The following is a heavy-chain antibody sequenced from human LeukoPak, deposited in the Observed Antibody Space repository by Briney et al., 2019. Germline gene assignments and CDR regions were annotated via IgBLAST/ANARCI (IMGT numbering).Heavy chain of an antibody. CDR3: ARSLATSYYYMDV. D-gene: IGHD5-12*01. CDR1: GFTFSNYA. Sequence: GGSLRLSCAASGFTFSNYAMHWVRQAPGRGLEWVAVISYDGSNKFYADSVKGGFTISRDNSKNTLHLQMNSLRAEDTAVYYCARSLATSYYYMDVWGKGTTVTVSS. CDR2: ISYDGSNK. J-gene: IGHJ6*03. V-gene: IGHV3-30*04.